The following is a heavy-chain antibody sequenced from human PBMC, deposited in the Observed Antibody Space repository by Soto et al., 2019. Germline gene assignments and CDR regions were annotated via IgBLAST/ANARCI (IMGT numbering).Heavy chain of an antibody. V-gene: IGHV3-23*01. Sequence: PGGSLRLSCVASGFSFSSYAISWVRQAPGKGLEWVSAISGSGGGTYYADSVKGRFTISRDNSKNTLYLQMNSLRADDTAVHYCAKADPMTRGAFDLWGQGTMVTVSS. J-gene: IGHJ3*01. CDR2: ISGSGGGT. CDR3: AKADPMTRGAFDL. CDR1: GFSFSSYA.